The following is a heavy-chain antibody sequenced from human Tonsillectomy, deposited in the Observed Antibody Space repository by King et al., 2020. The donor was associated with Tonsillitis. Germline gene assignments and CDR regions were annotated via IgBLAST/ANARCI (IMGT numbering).Heavy chain of an antibody. CDR3: TRRPYSSGWYYYYGMDV. CDR2: IKTKAXGGTT. J-gene: IGHJ6*02. D-gene: IGHD6-19*01. V-gene: IGHV3-49*03. Sequence: VQLVESGGGLVQPGRSLRLSCTTSGFTFGDCALSWFRQAPGKGLEWVGXIKTKAXGGTTEYAASVKGRFSISRDDSKSIAYLQMNSLKTEDTAVYYCTRRPYSSGWYYYYGMDVWGQGTTVTVSS. CDR1: GFTFGDCA.